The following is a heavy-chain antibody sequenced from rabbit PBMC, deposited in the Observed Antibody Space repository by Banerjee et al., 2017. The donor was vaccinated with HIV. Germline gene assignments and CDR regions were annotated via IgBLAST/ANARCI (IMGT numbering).Heavy chain of an antibody. D-gene: IGHD4-1*01. V-gene: IGHV1S43*01. CDR2: IGTNSGIT. CDR1: GFSFSDKYV. Sequence: QEQLEESGGDLVKPGRSLTLTCTASGFSFSDKYVMSWVRQAPGKGLEWIACIGTNSGITWYASWVNGRFTISRSTSLSTVDLKMTSLTAADTASYFCARDLAGVIGWNFNLWGQGTLVTVS. J-gene: IGHJ4*01. CDR3: ARDLAGVIGWNFNL.